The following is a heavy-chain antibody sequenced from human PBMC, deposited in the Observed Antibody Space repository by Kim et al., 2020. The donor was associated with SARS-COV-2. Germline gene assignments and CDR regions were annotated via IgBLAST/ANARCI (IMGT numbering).Heavy chain of an antibody. J-gene: IGHJ6*03. Sequence: SETLSLTCAVYGGSFSGYYWSWIRQPPGKGLEWIGEINHSGSTNYNPSLKSRVTISVDTSKNQFSLKLSSVTAADTAVYYCARGRDFWSGYSISGYYYYMDVWGKGTTVTVSS. CDR3: ARGRDFWSGYSISGYYYYMDV. V-gene: IGHV4-34*01. CDR2: INHSGST. CDR1: GGSFSGYY. D-gene: IGHD3-3*01.